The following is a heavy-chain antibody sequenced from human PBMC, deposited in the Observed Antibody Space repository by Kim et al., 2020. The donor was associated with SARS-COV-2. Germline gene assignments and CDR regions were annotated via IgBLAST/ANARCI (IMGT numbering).Heavy chain of an antibody. CDR2: ISGSGGST. J-gene: IGHJ3*02. D-gene: IGHD6-13*01. V-gene: IGHV3-23*01. CDR1: GFTFSSYA. CDR3: AKTEEQQLTAFDI. Sequence: GGSLRLSCAASGFTFSSYAMSWVRQAPGKGLEWVSAISGSGGSTYDADSVKGRFTISRDNSKNTLYLQMNSRRAEDTAVYYCAKTEEQQLTAFDIWGQGTMVTVSS.